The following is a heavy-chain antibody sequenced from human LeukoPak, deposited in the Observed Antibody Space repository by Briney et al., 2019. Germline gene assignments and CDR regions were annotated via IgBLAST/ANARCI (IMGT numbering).Heavy chain of an antibody. Sequence: SEALSLTCTVSSGSISSGSYYWGWIRQPPGKGLEWIGSIYYSGITYYNPSLKSRVTISVDTSKNQFSLRLSSVTAADTAVYYCARAYGSGSYSGWFDPWGQGTLVTVSS. D-gene: IGHD3-10*01. CDR1: SGSISSGSYY. V-gene: IGHV4-39*01. CDR3: ARAYGSGSYSGWFDP. J-gene: IGHJ5*02. CDR2: IYYSGIT.